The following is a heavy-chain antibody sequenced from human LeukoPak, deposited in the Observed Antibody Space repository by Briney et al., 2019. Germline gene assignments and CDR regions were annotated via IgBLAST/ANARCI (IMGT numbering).Heavy chain of an antibody. J-gene: IGHJ4*02. CDR3: AKKVPANWGSYFDY. V-gene: IGHV3-23*01. D-gene: IGHD7-27*01. CDR2: ISGSGDST. CDR1: GFTFSDSY. Sequence: PGGSLRLSCAASGFTFSDSYMSWIRQAPGKGLEWVSAISGSGDSTYSTDSVKGRFTISRDNSKNTLYLQMNSLRAEDTAVYYCAKKVPANWGSYFDYWGQGTLVTVSS.